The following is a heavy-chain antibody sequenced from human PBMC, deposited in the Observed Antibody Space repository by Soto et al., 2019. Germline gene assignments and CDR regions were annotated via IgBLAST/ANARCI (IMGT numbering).Heavy chain of an antibody. Sequence: SLRLSCAASGFTFSSYGMHWFRQAPGKVLEWVAVISYDGSNKYYSDSVKGRFTISRDNSKNTLYLQMKSLRAEDTAVYYCAKDEANYDFWRGYYSYLDYWDQGTLVTVSS. CDR1: GFTFSSYG. V-gene: IGHV3-30*18. J-gene: IGHJ4*02. CDR3: AKDEANYDFWRGYYSYLDY. D-gene: IGHD3-3*01. CDR2: ISYDGSNK.